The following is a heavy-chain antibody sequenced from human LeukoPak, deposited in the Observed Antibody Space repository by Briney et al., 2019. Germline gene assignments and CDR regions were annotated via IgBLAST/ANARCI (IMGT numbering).Heavy chain of an antibody. Sequence: GASLRLSCAASGFIFRNYAMSWVRQAPGKGVEWVSAINGSGDNTYYADSVKGRFTISRDNSKNTLYVEMNTLRAEDTAVYYCAKWGDYDILTGYYVSDFWGQGTLVTVSS. CDR1: GFIFRNYA. CDR2: INGSGDNT. D-gene: IGHD3-9*01. J-gene: IGHJ4*02. V-gene: IGHV3-23*01. CDR3: AKWGDYDILTGYYVSDF.